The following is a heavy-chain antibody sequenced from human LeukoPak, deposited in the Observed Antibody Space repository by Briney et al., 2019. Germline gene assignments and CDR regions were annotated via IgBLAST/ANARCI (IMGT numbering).Heavy chain of an antibody. CDR2: ISAYNGNT. CDR1: GYTFTSYG. J-gene: IGHJ4*02. CDR3: TRLNHYYDSSGTLYYFDY. Sequence: ASVKVSCKASGYTFTSYGISWVRQAPGQGLEWMGWISAYNGNTNYAQNLQGRVTMTTDTSTSTAYMELRGLRSDDTAVYYCTRLNHYYDSSGTLYYFDYWGQGTLVTVSS. D-gene: IGHD3-22*01. V-gene: IGHV1-18*01.